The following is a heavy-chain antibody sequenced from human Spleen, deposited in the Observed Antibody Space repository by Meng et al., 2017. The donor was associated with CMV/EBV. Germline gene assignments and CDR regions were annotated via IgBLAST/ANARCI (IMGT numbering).Heavy chain of an antibody. J-gene: IGHJ5*02. V-gene: IGHV5-51*01. CDR1: GYRFTSYW. CDR3: PSLSSTYYGDYQGDWFDP. D-gene: IGHD4-17*01. CDR2: IYPGDSDT. Sequence: KVSCXGSGYRFTSYWIGWVRQMPGKGLEWMGIIYPGDSDTRYSPSFQGQVTISADKSLSTAYLQWSXLKXSDTAINYCPSLSSTYYGDYQGDWFDPWGQGTLVTVSS.